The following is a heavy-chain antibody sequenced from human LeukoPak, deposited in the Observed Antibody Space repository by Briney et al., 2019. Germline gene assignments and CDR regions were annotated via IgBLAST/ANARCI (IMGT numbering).Heavy chain of an antibody. CDR1: GGTFSSYA. D-gene: IGHD1-1*01. CDR2: IIPILGIA. Sequence: ASVKLSCKASGGTFSSYAISWVRQAPGQGLEWMGRIIPILGIANYAQKFQGRVTITADKSTSTAYMELSSLRSEDTAVYYCARAYGWNVRWGWYLDYWGQGTLVTVSS. J-gene: IGHJ4*02. CDR3: ARAYGWNVRWGWYLDY. V-gene: IGHV1-69*04.